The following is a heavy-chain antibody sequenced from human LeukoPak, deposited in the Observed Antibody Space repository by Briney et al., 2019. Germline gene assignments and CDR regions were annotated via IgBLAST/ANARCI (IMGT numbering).Heavy chain of an antibody. J-gene: IGHJ4*02. CDR2: IKEDGTKK. Sequence: GGSLRLSCAASGFTFRSYWMTWARQAPGKGLEWVANIKEDGTKKYYVDSVKGRFTISRDNAKNSLYLQMNSLRAEDTAVYYCARVHQASFDYWGQGTLVTVSS. V-gene: IGHV3-7*01. CDR3: ARVHQASFDY. CDR1: GFTFRSYW. D-gene: IGHD2-2*01.